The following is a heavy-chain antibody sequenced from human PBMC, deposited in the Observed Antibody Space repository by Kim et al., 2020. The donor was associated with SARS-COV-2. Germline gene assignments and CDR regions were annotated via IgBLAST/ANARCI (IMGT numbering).Heavy chain of an antibody. CDR2: TYYRSKWYN. Sequence: SQTLSLTCAISGDSVSSNSAAWNWIRKSPSRGLEWLGRTYYRSKWYNDYAVSVKSRITINPDTSKNQFSLQLNSVTPEDTAVYYCARGLWLYYYGMDVWGQGTTVTVSS. D-gene: IGHD3-10*01. J-gene: IGHJ6*02. V-gene: IGHV6-1*01. CDR3: ARGLWLYYYGMDV. CDR1: GDSVSSNSAA.